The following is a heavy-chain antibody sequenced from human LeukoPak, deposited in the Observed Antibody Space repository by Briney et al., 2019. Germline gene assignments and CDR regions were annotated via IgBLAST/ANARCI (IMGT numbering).Heavy chain of an antibody. Sequence: SGESLKISCKGSGCSFTSYWIVWVRQMPGKGLEWMGIIYPGDSDTRYSPSFQGQVTISADKSISTAYLQWSSLKASDTAMYYCARGPYDIHPYYFDYWGQGTLVTVSS. CDR3: ARGPYDIHPYYFDY. CDR1: GCSFTSYW. D-gene: IGHD3-9*01. J-gene: IGHJ4*02. V-gene: IGHV5-51*01. CDR2: IYPGDSDT.